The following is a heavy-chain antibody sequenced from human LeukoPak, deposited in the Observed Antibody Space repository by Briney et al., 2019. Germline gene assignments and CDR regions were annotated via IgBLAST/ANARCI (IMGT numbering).Heavy chain of an antibody. D-gene: IGHD3-22*01. V-gene: IGHV1-69*13. Sequence: ASVKVSCKASGYTFTSYYMHWVRQAPGQGLEWMGGIIPIFGTTNYAQKFQGRVTITADESTSTAYMELSSLRSEDTAVYYCARSQSLSSAVCDLWGRGTLVTVSS. J-gene: IGHJ2*01. CDR2: IIPIFGTT. CDR1: GYTFTSYY. CDR3: ARSQSLSSAVCDL.